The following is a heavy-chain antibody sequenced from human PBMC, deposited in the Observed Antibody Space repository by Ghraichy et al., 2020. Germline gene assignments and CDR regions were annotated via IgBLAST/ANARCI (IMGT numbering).Heavy chain of an antibody. CDR3: AKTRGVVMIRDQGYGMDV. J-gene: IGHJ6*02. Sequence: GGSLRLSCAASGFTFSSYAMSWVRQAPGKGLEWVSAISGSGGSTYYADSVKGRFTISRDNSKNTLYLQMNSLRAEDTAVYYCAKTRGVVMIRDQGYGMDVWGQGTTVTVSS. CDR2: ISGSGGST. D-gene: IGHD3-3*01. CDR1: GFTFSSYA. V-gene: IGHV3-23*01.